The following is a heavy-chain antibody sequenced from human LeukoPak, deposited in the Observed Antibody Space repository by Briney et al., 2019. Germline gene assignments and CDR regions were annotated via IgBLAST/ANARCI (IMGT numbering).Heavy chain of an antibody. D-gene: IGHD6-13*01. Sequence: PGGSLRLSCAASGFTFNSYAMSWVRQAPGKGLEWVSAISGSGGSTYYADSVKGRFTISRDNSKNTLYLQMNSLRVEDTAVYYCAKDVHRRSWPGDSFEMWGQGTMVTVSS. CDR2: ISGSGGST. CDR1: GFTFNSYA. CDR3: AKDVHRRSWPGDSFEM. J-gene: IGHJ3*02. V-gene: IGHV3-23*01.